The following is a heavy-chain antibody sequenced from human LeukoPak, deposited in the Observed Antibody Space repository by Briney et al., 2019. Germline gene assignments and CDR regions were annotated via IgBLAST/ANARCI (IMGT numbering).Heavy chain of an antibody. CDR2: IRSKAYGGTT. V-gene: IGHV3-49*04. Sequence: GGSLRLSCTASGFTFGGYAMTWVRQAPGKGLEWVGFIRSKAYGGTTEYAASVKGRFTISRGDSKSIAYLQMNSLKTEDTAVYYCTRMPGIAVAGLDYWGQGTLVTVSS. J-gene: IGHJ4*02. CDR3: TRMPGIAVAGLDY. D-gene: IGHD6-19*01. CDR1: GFTFGGYA.